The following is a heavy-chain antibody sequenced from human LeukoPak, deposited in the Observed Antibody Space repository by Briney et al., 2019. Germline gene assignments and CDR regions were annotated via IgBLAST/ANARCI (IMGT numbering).Heavy chain of an antibody. D-gene: IGHD3-22*01. CDR3: ASGYDSSGATDY. Sequence: SVKVSCKASGGTFSSYAISWVRQAPGQGLEWMGRIIPIFGTANYAQKFQGRVTITTDESTSTAYMKLSSLRSEDTAVYYCASGYDSSGATDYWGQGTLVTVSS. V-gene: IGHV1-69*05. J-gene: IGHJ4*02. CDR1: GGTFSSYA. CDR2: IIPIFGTA.